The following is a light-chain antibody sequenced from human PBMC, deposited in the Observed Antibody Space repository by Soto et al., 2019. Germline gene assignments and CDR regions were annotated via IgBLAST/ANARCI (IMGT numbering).Light chain of an antibody. Sequence: DIQMTQSPSTLSASVGDRVTITCRASQSISRSLAWYQQKSGKAPKLLIYDASSLESGVPSRFSGSGFGTEFTLTSSGLQPDDFATYSCQQYQSSFLTFCPGTTVDMK. CDR3: QQYQSSFLT. J-gene: IGKJ3*01. V-gene: IGKV1-5*01. CDR1: QSISRS. CDR2: DAS.